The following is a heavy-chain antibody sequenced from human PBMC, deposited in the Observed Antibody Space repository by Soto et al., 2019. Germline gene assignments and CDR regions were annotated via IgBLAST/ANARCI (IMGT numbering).Heavy chain of an antibody. D-gene: IGHD3-9*01. V-gene: IGHV3-33*01. CDR1: GFTFSSYG. CDR3: AREGTRYFDWLLLFYFDY. CDR2: IWYDGSNK. J-gene: IGHJ4*02. Sequence: PGGSLRLSCAASGFTFSSYGMHWVRQAPGKGLEWVAVIWYDGSNKYYADSVKGRFTISRDNSKNTLYLQMNSLRAEDTAVYYCAREGTRYFDWLLLFYFDYRGQGTLVTVSS.